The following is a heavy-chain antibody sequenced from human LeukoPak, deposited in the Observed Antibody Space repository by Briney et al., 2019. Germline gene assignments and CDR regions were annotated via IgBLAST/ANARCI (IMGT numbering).Heavy chain of an antibody. Sequence: SETLSHTCSVSDVSISGFYWNWIRQPPGKGLEWIGNIYYSGRTNYNPSLKSRGTISVDTSKNQVSLKLTSVTAADTPVYYCQRHRGSFTTYCSQATLVTVSS. CDR3: QRHRGSFTTY. J-gene: IGHJ4*02. CDR2: IYYSGRT. CDR1: DVSISGFY. D-gene: IGHD1-26*01. V-gene: IGHV4-59*08.